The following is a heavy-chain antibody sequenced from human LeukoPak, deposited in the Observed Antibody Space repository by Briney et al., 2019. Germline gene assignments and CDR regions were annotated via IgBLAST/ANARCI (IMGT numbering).Heavy chain of an antibody. J-gene: IGHJ4*02. CDR1: GGSISSGSYY. V-gene: IGHV4-61*02. CDR3: ARSPFGEFLYDY. D-gene: IGHD3-10*01. CDR2: IYTSGST. Sequence: SQTLSLTCTVSGGSISSGSYYWSWIRQPAGKGLEWIGRIYTSGSTNYNPSLKSRVTISVDTSKNQFSLKLSSVTAADTAVYYCARSPFGEFLYDYWGQGTLVTVSS.